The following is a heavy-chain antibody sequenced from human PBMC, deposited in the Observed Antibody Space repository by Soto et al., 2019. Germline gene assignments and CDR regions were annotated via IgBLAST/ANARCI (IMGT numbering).Heavy chain of an antibody. Sequence: SGGSLRLSCAASGFTFSSYAMHWVRQAPGKGLEWVAVISYDGSNKYYADSVKGRFTISRDNSKNTLYLQMNSLRAEDTAVYYCARDANQPDFDYWGQGTLVTVSS. V-gene: IGHV3-30-3*01. J-gene: IGHJ4*02. CDR2: ISYDGSNK. D-gene: IGHD2-2*01. CDR3: ARDANQPDFDY. CDR1: GFTFSSYA.